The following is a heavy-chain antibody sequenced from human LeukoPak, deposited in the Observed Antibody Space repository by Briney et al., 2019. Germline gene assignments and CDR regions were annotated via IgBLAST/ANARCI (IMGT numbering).Heavy chain of an antibody. V-gene: IGHV4-61*02. J-gene: IGHJ4*02. CDR2: IYTSGST. D-gene: IGHD6-25*01. CDR1: GGSISSSSYY. CDR3: ARERAGYFDY. Sequence: SETLSLTCTVSGGSISSSSYYWSWIRQPAGKGLEWIGRIYTSGSTNYNPSLKSRVTMSVDTSKNQFSLKLSSVTAADTAVYYCARERAGYFDYWGQGTLVTVSS.